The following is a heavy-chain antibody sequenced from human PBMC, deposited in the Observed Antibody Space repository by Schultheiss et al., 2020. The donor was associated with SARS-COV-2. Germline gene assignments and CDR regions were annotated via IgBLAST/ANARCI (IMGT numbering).Heavy chain of an antibody. CDR3: ARDPIVASAPGRVFRGMDV. CDR2: TYYRSKWYN. V-gene: IGHV6-1*01. D-gene: IGHD5-12*01. J-gene: IGHJ6*02. CDR1: GDSVSSNSAA. Sequence: SQTLSLTCAISGDSVSSNSAAWNWIRQSPSRGLEWLGRTYYRSKWYNDYAVSVKSRITINPDTSKNQFSLQLNSVTPEDTAVYYCARDPIVASAPGRVFRGMDVWGQGTTVTVSS.